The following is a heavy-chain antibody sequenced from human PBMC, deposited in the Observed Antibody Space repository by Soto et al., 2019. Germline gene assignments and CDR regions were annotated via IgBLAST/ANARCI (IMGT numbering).Heavy chain of an antibody. Sequence: SETLSLTCTVSGGSISSYYWSWIRQPPGKGLEWIGYIYYSGSTNYNPSLKSRVTISVDTSKNQFSLKLSSVTAADTAVYYCAKDLGPYAEGRSSSHYWGQGTLVTVSS. D-gene: IGHD2-2*01. J-gene: IGHJ4*02. CDR1: GGSISSYY. V-gene: IGHV4-59*01. CDR3: AKDLGPYAEGRSSSHY. CDR2: IYYSGST.